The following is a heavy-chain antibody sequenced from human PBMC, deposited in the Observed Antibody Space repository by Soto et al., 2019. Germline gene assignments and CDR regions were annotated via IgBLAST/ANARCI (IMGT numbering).Heavy chain of an antibody. CDR2: IHYSGST. D-gene: IGHD4-17*01. V-gene: IGHV4-59*08. J-gene: IGHJ5*02. CDR1: GVSFISDY. Sequence: SETLSLTCTVSGVSFISDYWSWIRQPPGKGLEWIGYIHYSGSTSYNPSLKSRVAISVDTSKNQFSLKLSSVTAADTAVYYCARATYGDYVGYFDPWGQGIQVTVSS. CDR3: ARATYGDYVGYFDP.